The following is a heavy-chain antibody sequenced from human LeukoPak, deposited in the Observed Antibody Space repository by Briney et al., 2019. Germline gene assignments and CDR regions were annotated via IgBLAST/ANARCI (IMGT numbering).Heavy chain of an antibody. CDR1: GGTFSSYA. J-gene: IGHJ6*02. CDR2: IIPIFGTA. Sequence: GASVKVSCKASGGTFSSYAISWVRQAPGRGLEWMGGIIPIFGTANYAQKFQGRVTITADESTSTAYMELSSLRSEDTAVYYCARYGSGSYYYYGMDVWGQGTTVTVSS. CDR3: ARYGSGSYYYYGMDV. D-gene: IGHD3-10*01. V-gene: IGHV1-69*13.